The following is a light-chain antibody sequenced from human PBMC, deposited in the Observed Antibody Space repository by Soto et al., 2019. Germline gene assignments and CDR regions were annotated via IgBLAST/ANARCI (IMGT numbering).Light chain of an antibody. V-gene: IGKV1-5*03. J-gene: IGKJ1*01. Sequence: DIQMTQSPSTLSGSVGDRVTITCRASQTISSWLAWYQQKPGKAPKLLIYKASTLKSGVPSRISGSGSGTEFTLTISGLQPDDFATYYCQHYNSYSETFGQGTKVELK. CDR3: QHYNSYSET. CDR1: QTISSW. CDR2: KAS.